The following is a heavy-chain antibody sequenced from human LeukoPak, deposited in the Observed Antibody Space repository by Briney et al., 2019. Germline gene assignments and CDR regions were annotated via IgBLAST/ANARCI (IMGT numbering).Heavy chain of an antibody. J-gene: IGHJ3*02. Sequence: PSETLSLTCTVSGGSISSYYWSWIRQPPGKGLEWIGYIYYSGSTNYNPSLKSRVTISVDTSKNQFSLKLSSVTAADTAVYYCAASSSGSYWAAFDIWGQGTMVTVSS. CDR1: GGSISSYY. CDR2: IYYSGST. CDR3: AASSSGSYWAAFDI. D-gene: IGHD3-22*01. V-gene: IGHV4-59*01.